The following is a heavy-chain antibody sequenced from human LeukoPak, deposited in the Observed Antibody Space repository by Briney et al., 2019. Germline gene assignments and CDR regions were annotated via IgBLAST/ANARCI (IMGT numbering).Heavy chain of an antibody. V-gene: IGHV3-30*04. Sequence: GGSLRLSCAASGFTFSNYALHWVRQAPGKGLEWVAVISYDGSNKFYADSVRGRFTISRDNSKNTLFLQMNSLRPEDTAVYYCAEDRDGYNTALGYWGQGTLVTVSS. CDR3: AEDRDGYNTALGY. D-gene: IGHD5-24*01. J-gene: IGHJ4*02. CDR1: GFTFSNYA. CDR2: ISYDGSNK.